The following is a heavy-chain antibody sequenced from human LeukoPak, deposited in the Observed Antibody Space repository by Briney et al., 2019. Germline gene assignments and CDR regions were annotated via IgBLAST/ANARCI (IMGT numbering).Heavy chain of an antibody. CDR3: ARDVGADSSSWTAVVYYYYGMDV. D-gene: IGHD6-13*01. J-gene: IGHJ6*02. V-gene: IGHV1-3*01. CDR1: GYTFTSYA. Sequence: ASVKVSCKASGYTFTSYAMHWVRQAPGQRLEWMGWINAGNGNTKYSQKFQGRVTITRDTSASTAYMELSSLRSEDTAVYYCARDVGADSSSWTAVVYYYYGMDVWGQGTTVTVSS. CDR2: INAGNGNT.